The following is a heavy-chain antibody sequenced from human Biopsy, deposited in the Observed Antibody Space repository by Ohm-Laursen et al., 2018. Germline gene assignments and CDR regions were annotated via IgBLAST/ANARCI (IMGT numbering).Heavy chain of an antibody. V-gene: IGHV1-2*02. CDR1: SYTLTDYN. CDR2: MNCKTGAT. J-gene: IGHJ4*02. D-gene: IGHD2-8*01. CDR3: ARDPLNGHKHFDY. Sequence: SAKVSCKVSSYTLTDYNIHWIRQAPGQGLEWLGYMNCKTGATNNTPKFQGTVTMTRDTSISTAYLALGNLRSADTAIYYCARDPLNGHKHFDYWGQGSLVTVSS.